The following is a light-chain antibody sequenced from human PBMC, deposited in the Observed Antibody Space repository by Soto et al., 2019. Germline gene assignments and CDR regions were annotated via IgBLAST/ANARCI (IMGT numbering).Light chain of an antibody. J-gene: IGKJ4*01. CDR2: AVS. Sequence: DIVMTQTPLSLSVTPGQPASISCKSSQSLLHSNGGTYLYGYLQKPGQPPQLLIYAVSNRFSEVPDRFSGSGSGTDFTLKISRVEADDVGVYYCMQSIQVPPTFGGGTKVEIK. CDR1: QSLLHSNGGTY. V-gene: IGKV2D-29*01. CDR3: MQSIQVPPT.